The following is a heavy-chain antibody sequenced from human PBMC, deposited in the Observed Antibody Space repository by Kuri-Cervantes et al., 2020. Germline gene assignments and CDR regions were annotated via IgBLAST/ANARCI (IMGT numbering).Heavy chain of an antibody. CDR2: IYYSGTT. CDR3: ARSIAVTEGVGDWFDP. CDR1: GAPIISDF. D-gene: IGHD6-19*01. Sequence: ESLKISCTVSGAPIISDFWSWIRQPPGKRLEWIAQIYYSGTTKYNPSLKSRVTISLDTSKNQFSLKLNSVTAADTAVYYCARSIAVTEGVGDWFDPWGQGTLVTVSS. J-gene: IGHJ5*02. V-gene: IGHV4-59*01.